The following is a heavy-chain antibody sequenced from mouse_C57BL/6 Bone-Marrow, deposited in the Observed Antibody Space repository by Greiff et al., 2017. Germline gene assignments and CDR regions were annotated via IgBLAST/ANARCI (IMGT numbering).Heavy chain of an antibody. D-gene: IGHD2-5*01. J-gene: IGHJ1*03. CDR2: IYPGNSDT. CDR3: TRRGDYSNPHWYFDV. Sequence: EVQLQQSGTVLARPGASVKMSCKTSGYTFTSYWMHWVKQRPGQGPEWIGAIYPGNSDTSYNQKFKGKAKLTAVTSASTAYMELSSLTNEDSAVYYCTRRGDYSNPHWYFDVWGTGTTVTVSS. V-gene: IGHV1-5*01. CDR1: GYTFTSYW.